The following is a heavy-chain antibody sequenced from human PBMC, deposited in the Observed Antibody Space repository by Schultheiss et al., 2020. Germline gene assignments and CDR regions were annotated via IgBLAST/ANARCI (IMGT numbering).Heavy chain of an antibody. CDR2: IWYDGSNK. D-gene: IGHD3-3*01. V-gene: IGHV3-33*01. CDR1: GFTFSSYG. CDR3: RLFRASEYYYYGMDV. J-gene: IGHJ6*02. Sequence: GGSLRLSCAASGFTFSSYGMHWVRQAPGKGLEWVAVIWYDGSNKYYADSVKGRFTISRDNSKNTLYLQMNSLRAEDTAVYYCRLFRASEYYYYGMDVWGQGTTVTVSS.